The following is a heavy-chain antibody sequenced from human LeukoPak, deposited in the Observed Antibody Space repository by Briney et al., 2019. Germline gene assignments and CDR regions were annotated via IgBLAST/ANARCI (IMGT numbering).Heavy chain of an antibody. Sequence: ASVKVSCKASGGIFSSYTISWVRQAPGQGLEWMGRIIPILGIANYAQKFQGRVTITADKSTSTAYMELSSLRSEDTAVYYCARGPFWGDSSGYPHFDYWGQGTLVTVSS. CDR1: GGIFSSYT. CDR2: IIPILGIA. V-gene: IGHV1-69*02. D-gene: IGHD3-22*01. J-gene: IGHJ4*02. CDR3: ARGPFWGDSSGYPHFDY.